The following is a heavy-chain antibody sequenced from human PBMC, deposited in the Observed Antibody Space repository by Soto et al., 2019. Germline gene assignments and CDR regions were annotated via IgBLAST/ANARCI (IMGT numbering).Heavy chain of an antibody. CDR1: GFTFSGAA. J-gene: IGHJ6*02. D-gene: IGHD6-19*01. V-gene: IGHV3-23*01. Sequence: PGGSLRLSCAASGFTFSGAAMSWIRQASGKGLEWVSPIYTGGGSTDYADSVQGRFTTSRDNAKNTLYLQTNSLRAEDTAVYYCARAEWRLVLHSYYGMDVWGQGTTVTVSS. CDR3: ARAEWRLVLHSYYGMDV. CDR2: IYTGGGST.